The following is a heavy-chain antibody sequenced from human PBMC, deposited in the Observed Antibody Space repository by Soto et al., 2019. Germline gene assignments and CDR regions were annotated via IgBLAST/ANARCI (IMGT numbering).Heavy chain of an antibody. D-gene: IGHD3-10*01. J-gene: IGHJ4*02. Sequence: QVQLVQSGAEVQKPGSSVKVSCKASGDTFSSHALSWVRQAPGQGLEWMGGIIPIFDARTYAQKFQGRVTISADKSTKTGYMELSSLTSEDTAVYYCARPSTTYYNQSSPYWPGKELDIWGQGTLITVSS. CDR3: ARPSTTYYNQSSPYWPGKELDI. CDR1: GDTFSSHA. CDR2: IIPIFDAR. V-gene: IGHV1-69*06.